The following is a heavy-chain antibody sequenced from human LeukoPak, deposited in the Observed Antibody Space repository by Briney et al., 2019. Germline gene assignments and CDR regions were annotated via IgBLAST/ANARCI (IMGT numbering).Heavy chain of an antibody. D-gene: IGHD6-13*01. CDR1: GESFSGYS. CDR3: ARRKGSSSWYRIYFDY. V-gene: IGHV4-34*01. Sequence: SETLSLTCVVYGESFSGYSWSWIRQPPGKGLEWIGEINQRRNTNYNPSLKSRVTISVDTSKNQFSLKLSSVTAADTAVYYCARRKGSSSWYRIYFDYWGQGTLVTVSS. CDR2: INQRRNT. J-gene: IGHJ4*02.